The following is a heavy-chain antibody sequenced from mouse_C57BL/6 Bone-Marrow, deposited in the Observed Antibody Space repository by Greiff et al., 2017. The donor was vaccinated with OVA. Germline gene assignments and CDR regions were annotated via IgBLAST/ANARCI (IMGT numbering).Heavy chain of an antibody. J-gene: IGHJ1*03. CDR3: ARDYGSSWYFDV. CDR1: GYTFTSYG. CDR2: IYPRSGNT. V-gene: IGHV1-81*01. Sequence: VQRVESGAELARPGASVKLSCKASGYTFTSYGISWVKQRTGQGLEWIGEIYPRSGNTYYYEKFKGKATLTADKSSSTAYMELRSLTSEDSAVYFCARDYGSSWYFDVWGTGTTVTVSS. D-gene: IGHD1-1*01.